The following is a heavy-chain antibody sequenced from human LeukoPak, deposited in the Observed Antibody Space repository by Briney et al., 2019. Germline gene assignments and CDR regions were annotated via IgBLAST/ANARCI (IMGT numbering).Heavy chain of an antibody. CDR3: ARDSMECSGGSCYSVYFDY. CDR2: IYSGGST. J-gene: IGHJ4*02. Sequence: GGSLRLSCAASGFTVSSNHMSWVRQAPGKGLEWVSVIYSGGSTYYADSVKGRFTISRDTSKNTLYLQMNSLRAEDTAVYYCARDSMECSGGSCYSVYFDYWGQGTLVTVSS. V-gene: IGHV3-53*01. CDR1: GFTVSSNH. D-gene: IGHD2-15*01.